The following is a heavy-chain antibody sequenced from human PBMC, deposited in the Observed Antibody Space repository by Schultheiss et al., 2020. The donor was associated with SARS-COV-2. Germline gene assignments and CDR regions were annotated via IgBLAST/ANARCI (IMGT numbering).Heavy chain of an antibody. J-gene: IGHJ6*02. V-gene: IGHV3-23*01. D-gene: IGHD6-13*01. CDR2: ISGSGGST. Sequence: GESLKISCAASGFTFSSYAMSWVRQAPGKGLEWVSAISGSGGSTYYADSVKGRFTISRDNSKNTLYLQMNSLRAEDTAVYYCAVIAAAFYYYGMDVWGQGTTVTVSS. CDR1: GFTFSSYA. CDR3: AVIAAAFYYYGMDV.